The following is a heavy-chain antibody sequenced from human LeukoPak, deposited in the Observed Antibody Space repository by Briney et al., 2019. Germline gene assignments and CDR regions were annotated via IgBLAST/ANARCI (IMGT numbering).Heavy chain of an antibody. CDR1: GFTFSSYG. V-gene: IGHV3-23*01. CDR3: AKELGSSWYSYFDY. J-gene: IGHJ4*02. CDR2: ISGSGGST. Sequence: PGGTLRLSCAASGFTFSSYGMSWVRQAPGKGLEWVSAISGSGGSTYYADSVKGRFTISRDNSKNTLYLQMNSLGAEDTAVYYCAKELGSSWYSYFDYWGQGTLVTVSS. D-gene: IGHD6-13*01.